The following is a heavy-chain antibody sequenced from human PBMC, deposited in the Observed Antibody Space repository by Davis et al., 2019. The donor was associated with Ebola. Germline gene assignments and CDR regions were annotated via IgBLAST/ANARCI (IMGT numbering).Heavy chain of an antibody. CDR2: IHPRDGNT. D-gene: IGHD2-15*01. CDR1: GYAFTNYL. Sequence: ASVKVSCKASGYAFTNYLVHWVRQAPGQGLEWMGLIHPRDGNTIYAQTFQGRLTMTRDTSTSTVYMELSSLRSEDTAVYYCAREDIVVVVAATSSGYYYGMDVWGKGTTVTVSS. CDR3: AREDIVVVVAATSSGYYYGMDV. V-gene: IGHV1-46*01. J-gene: IGHJ6*04.